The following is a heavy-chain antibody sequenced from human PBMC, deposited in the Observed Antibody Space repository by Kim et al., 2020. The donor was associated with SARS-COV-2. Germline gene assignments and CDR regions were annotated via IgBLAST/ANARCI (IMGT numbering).Heavy chain of an antibody. D-gene: IGHD3-9*01. J-gene: IGHJ4*02. Sequence: SPSFQGQFTISADKSISTAYLQWSGLKASDTAMYYCARGGFGGYFDCLDYWGQGTLVTVSS. CDR3: ARGGFGGYFDCLDY. V-gene: IGHV5-51*01.